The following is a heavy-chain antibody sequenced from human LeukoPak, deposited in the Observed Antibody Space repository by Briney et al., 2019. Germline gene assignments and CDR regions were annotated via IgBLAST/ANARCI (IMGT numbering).Heavy chain of an antibody. V-gene: IGHV4-39*07. J-gene: IGHJ4*02. CDR3: ARKQSGAMYDV. D-gene: IGHD1-26*01. CDR1: GGSISSSSYH. CDR2: FYSGGSA. Sequence: SETLSLTCIVPGGSISSSSYHWAWIRQPPGKGLEWIGTFYSGGSAYYNPSLTSRVSISKDTSDKQFSLRLYSVTAADTAVYYCARKQSGAMYDVWGQGTQVAVSS.